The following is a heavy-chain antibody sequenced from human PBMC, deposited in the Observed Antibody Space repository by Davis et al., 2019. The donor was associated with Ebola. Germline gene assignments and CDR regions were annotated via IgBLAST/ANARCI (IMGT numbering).Heavy chain of an antibody. J-gene: IGHJ4*02. CDR3: ASTYSSSSSVTFDH. CDR2: IYYSGST. V-gene: IGHV4-59*08. D-gene: IGHD6-6*01. Sequence: PSETLSLTCTVSGGSISSYYWSWIRQPPGKGLEWIGYIYYSGSTNYNPSLKSRVTISVDRSKNQFSLKLSSVTAADTAVYYCASTYSSSSSVTFDHWGQGTLVTVSS. CDR1: GGSISSYY.